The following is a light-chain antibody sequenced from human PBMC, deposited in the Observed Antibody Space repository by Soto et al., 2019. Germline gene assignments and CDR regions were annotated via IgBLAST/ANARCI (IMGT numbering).Light chain of an antibody. J-gene: IGKJ2*01. CDR3: QHYGGSPARYT. V-gene: IGKV3-20*01. Sequence: EIVLTQSPDTLSLSPGERATLSYRASQRVGSSSLTWYQQKPGQAPRLLLYDASSRATDIPDRFSGSGSGTDFTLTISRLEPEDFAVYYCQHYGGSPARYTFGQGTKLEIK. CDR1: QRVGSSS. CDR2: DAS.